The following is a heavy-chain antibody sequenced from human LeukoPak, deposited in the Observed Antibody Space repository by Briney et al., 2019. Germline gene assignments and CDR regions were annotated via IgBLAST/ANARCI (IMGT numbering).Heavy chain of an antibody. CDR3: VKDRSDSSSWYGQFEY. CDR1: GFTFSTYA. Sequence: PGGSLRLSCAASGFTFSTYAVNWVRQAPGKGLEWVSAMSGSGGSTYYADSVKGRFTISRDNSKNTLYLQMNSLRAEDTAVFYCVKDRSDSSSWYGQFEYWGQGTLVTVSS. CDR2: MSGSGGST. V-gene: IGHV3-23*01. D-gene: IGHD6-13*01. J-gene: IGHJ4*02.